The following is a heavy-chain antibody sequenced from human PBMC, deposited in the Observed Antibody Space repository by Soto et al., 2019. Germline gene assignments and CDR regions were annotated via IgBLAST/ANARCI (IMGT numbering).Heavy chain of an antibody. J-gene: IGHJ6*02. V-gene: IGHV5-10-1*04. D-gene: IGHD6-13*01. Sequence: PGESLKISCKGSGYSFTTYWISWVRQMPGKGLEWMGRINPSDSYINYSPSFQGQVTISADKSISTAYLQWSSLKASDTAMYYCARTAAAGKYYYGMDVWGQGTTVTVSS. CDR2: INPSDSYI. CDR3: ARTAAAGKYYYGMDV. CDR1: GYSFTTYW.